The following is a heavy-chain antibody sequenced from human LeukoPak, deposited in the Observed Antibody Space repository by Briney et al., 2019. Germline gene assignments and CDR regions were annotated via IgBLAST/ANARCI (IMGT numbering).Heavy chain of an antibody. CDR3: ASAISGWSLLGFDY. D-gene: IGHD6-19*01. CDR1: GGSISSYY. Sequence: SETLSLTCTVSGGSISSYYWSWIRQPPGKGLEWIGYIYYSGSTNYNPSLKSRVTISVDTSKNQFSLKLSSVTAADTAVYYCASAISGWSLLGFDYWGQGTLVTVSS. J-gene: IGHJ4*02. V-gene: IGHV4-59*01. CDR2: IYYSGST.